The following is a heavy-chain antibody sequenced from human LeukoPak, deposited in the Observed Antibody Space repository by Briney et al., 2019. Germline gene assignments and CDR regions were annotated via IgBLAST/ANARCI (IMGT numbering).Heavy chain of an antibody. J-gene: IGHJ4*02. CDR2: IYYSGST. CDR1: GGSISSRSYY. Sequence: SETLSLTCTVSGGSISSRSYYWGWIRQPPGKRLQRIGNIYYSGSTYYNPSLKSRVTISVDTSKNQFSLKLSSVTATDTAVYYCASYQVGATSGFDYWGQGTLVTVYS. CDR3: ASYQVGATSGFDY. V-gene: IGHV4-39*01. D-gene: IGHD1-26*01.